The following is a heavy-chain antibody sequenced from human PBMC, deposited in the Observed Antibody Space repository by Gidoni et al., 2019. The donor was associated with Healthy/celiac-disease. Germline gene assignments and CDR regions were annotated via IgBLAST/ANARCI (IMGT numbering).Heavy chain of an antibody. CDR2: INHSGST. J-gene: IGHJ4*02. Sequence: QVQLQQWGAGLLKPSETLSLTCAVYGGSFSGYYWSWIRQPPGKGLELIGEINHSGSTNYNPSLKSRVTISVDTSKNQFSLKLSSVTAADTAVYYCARGRYCSGGSCYSRRAYFDYWGQGTLVTVSS. D-gene: IGHD2-15*01. V-gene: IGHV4-34*01. CDR3: ARGRYCSGGSCYSRRAYFDY. CDR1: GGSFSGYY.